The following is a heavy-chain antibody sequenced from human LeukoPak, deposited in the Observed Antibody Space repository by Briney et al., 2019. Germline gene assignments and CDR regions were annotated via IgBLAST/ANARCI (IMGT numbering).Heavy chain of an antibody. Sequence: SETLSLTCLVSGDSIRSSNYYWDWIRQPPGKGLEWIGSIYYSGRTYYNSSLKSRVSMSVDTTKNQFSLRLTSMTAADTAVYYCARGGYYDSSGPYRAYEDCWGQGTLVTVSS. CDR3: ARGGYYDSSGPYRAYEDC. CDR1: GDSIRSSNYY. V-gene: IGHV4-39*01. CDR2: IYYSGRT. D-gene: IGHD3-22*01. J-gene: IGHJ4*02.